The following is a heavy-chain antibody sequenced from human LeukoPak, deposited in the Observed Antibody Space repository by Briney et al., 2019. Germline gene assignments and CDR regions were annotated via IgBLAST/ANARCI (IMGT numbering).Heavy chain of an antibody. CDR2: INPNSGGT. J-gene: IGHJ3*02. Sequence: ASVKVSCKASGYTFTGYYMHWVRQAPGQGLEWMGWINPNSGGTNYAQKFQGRVTMTRDKSISTAYMELSRLRSDDTAVYYCARVGGYYYDSSGYLGDAFDIWGQGTMVTVSS. D-gene: IGHD3-22*01. CDR1: GYTFTGYY. CDR3: ARVGGYYYDSSGYLGDAFDI. V-gene: IGHV1-2*02.